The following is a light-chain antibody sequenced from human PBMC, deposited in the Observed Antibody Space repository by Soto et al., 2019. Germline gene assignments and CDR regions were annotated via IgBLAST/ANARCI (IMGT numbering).Light chain of an antibody. CDR2: KAS. CDR1: QSISNW. V-gene: IGKV1-5*03. J-gene: IGKJ2*01. CDR3: QHYNGA. Sequence: DIQMTQSPSTLSASVGDRVTITCRASQSISNWLAWYQQKPGKAPNLLIYKASTLESGVPSRFSGGGSGTEFTLTISSLQPDDFATYYCQHYNGAFGQGTKLEIK.